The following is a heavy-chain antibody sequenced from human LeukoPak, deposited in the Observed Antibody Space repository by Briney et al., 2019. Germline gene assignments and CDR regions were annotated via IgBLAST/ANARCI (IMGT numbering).Heavy chain of an antibody. D-gene: IGHD6-13*01. CDR2: INSDGSST. V-gene: IGHV3-74*03. CDR1: GFTFSSYW. J-gene: IGHJ6*03. Sequence: GGSLRLSCEASGFTFSSYWMSWVRQAPGKGLVWVSRINSDGSSTTYADSVKGRFTISRDNAKNTLYLQMNSLRAEDTAVYYCARDGGTYSTTWYPESYYYYYMDVWGKGTTVTVSS. CDR3: ARDGGTYSTTWYPESYYYYYMDV.